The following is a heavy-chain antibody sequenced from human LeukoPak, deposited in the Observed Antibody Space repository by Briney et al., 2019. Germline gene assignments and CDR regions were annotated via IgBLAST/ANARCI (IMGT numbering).Heavy chain of an antibody. D-gene: IGHD6-19*01. V-gene: IGHV3-21*01. CDR2: ISSSSSYI. Sequence: GGSLRLSCAASGFTFSSYSMNWVRQAPGKGLEWVSSISSSSSYIYYADSVKGRFTISRDNAKSSLYLQMNSLRAEDTAVYYCARDFARSSGWSIWGQGTLVTVSS. J-gene: IGHJ4*02. CDR3: ARDFARSSGWSI. CDR1: GFTFSSYS.